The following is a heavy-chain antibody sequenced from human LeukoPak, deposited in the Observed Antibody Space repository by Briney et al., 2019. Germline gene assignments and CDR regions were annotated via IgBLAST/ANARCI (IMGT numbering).Heavy chain of an antibody. D-gene: IGHD3-22*01. V-gene: IGHV4-34*01. CDR1: GGSFSGYY. J-gene: IGHJ4*02. CDR2: ISHSGST. Sequence: SSETLSLTCAVYGGSFSGYYWSWIRQPPGKGLEWIGEISHSGSTNYNPSLKSRVTISVDTSKNQFSLKLSSVTAADTAVYYCARGPAVYDSSGYYPDYWGQGTLVTVSS. CDR3: ARGPAVYDSSGYYPDY.